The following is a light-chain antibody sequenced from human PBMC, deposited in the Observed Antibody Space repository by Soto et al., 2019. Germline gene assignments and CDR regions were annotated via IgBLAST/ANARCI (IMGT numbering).Light chain of an antibody. CDR3: CSYAGSSTYV. J-gene: IGLJ1*01. CDR1: SIDVVSYNL. V-gene: IGLV2-23*01. Sequence: QSLLTHPASVSGSPGQSITISCTGTSIDVVSYNLVSWYQQHPGKAPKLMIYEGSKRPSGVSNRFSGSKSGNTASLTISGLQAEDEADYHCCSYAGSSTYVFGTGTKVTVL. CDR2: EGS.